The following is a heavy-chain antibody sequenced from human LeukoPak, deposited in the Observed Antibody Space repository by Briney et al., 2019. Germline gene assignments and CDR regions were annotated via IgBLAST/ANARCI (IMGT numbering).Heavy chain of an antibody. Sequence: GGSLRLSCAASGFTFSSYWMHWVRQAPGKGLEWVSGISGSGGSTYYADSVKGRFTISRDNAKNSLYLQMNSLRAEDTALYHCAREGYYDSSGAAFDIWGQGTMVTVSS. CDR3: AREGYYDSSGAAFDI. J-gene: IGHJ3*02. V-gene: IGHV3-21*04. CDR1: GFTFSSYW. CDR2: ISGSGGST. D-gene: IGHD3-22*01.